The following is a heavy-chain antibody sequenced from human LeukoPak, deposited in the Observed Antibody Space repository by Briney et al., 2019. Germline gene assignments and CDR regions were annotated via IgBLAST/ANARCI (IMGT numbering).Heavy chain of an antibody. CDR1: GYTFTSYY. V-gene: IGHV1-46*01. CDR2: INPSGGST. J-gene: IGHJ4*02. CDR3: ARAVGDNWNDEGYDY. D-gene: IGHD1-20*01. Sequence: ASVKVSCKASGYTFTSYYMHWVRQAPGQGLEWMGIINPSGGSTSYAQKFQGRVTMTRDTSMSTVYMELSSLRSEDTAVYYCARAVGDNWNDEGYDYWGQGTLVTVSS.